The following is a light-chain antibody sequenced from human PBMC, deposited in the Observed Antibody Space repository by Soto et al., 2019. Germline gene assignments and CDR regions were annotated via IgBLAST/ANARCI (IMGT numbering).Light chain of an antibody. J-gene: IGKJ4*01. V-gene: IGKV3-11*01. CDR2: DAS. Sequence: EIVLTQSPATLSLSPGERATLSCRASQSVSSYLAWYQQKPGQAPRLLIYDASNRATGIRARFSGSGSGTAFTLTISSLEPDDFAVYYGHQRSDLPSTFGGGTKVQIK. CDR3: HQRSDLPST. CDR1: QSVSSY.